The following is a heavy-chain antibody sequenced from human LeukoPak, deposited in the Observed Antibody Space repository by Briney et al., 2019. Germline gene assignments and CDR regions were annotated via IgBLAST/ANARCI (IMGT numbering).Heavy chain of an antibody. V-gene: IGHV3-23*01. CDR3: AKVRWEKHDYGSGSYYKRKDYYYGMDV. J-gene: IGHJ6*02. D-gene: IGHD3-10*01. CDR2: ISDNGGGT. CDR1: RFTFTNYA. Sequence: GGSLRLSCVDSRFTFTNYAMRWVRHPPGEGREWVADISDNGGGTYYADSVKGRFTISRDNSKNTLYLQMNSLRAEDTAVYYCAKVRWEKHDYGSGSYYKRKDYYYGMDVWGQGTTVTVSS.